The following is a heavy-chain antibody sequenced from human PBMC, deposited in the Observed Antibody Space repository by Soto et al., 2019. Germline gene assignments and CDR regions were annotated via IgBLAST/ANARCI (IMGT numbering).Heavy chain of an antibody. V-gene: IGHV4-31*03. CDR3: ARVTIAAAYKYGMDV. CDR1: GGSISSGGYY. CDR2: IYYSGST. D-gene: IGHD6-13*01. Sequence: SETLSLTCTVSGGSISSGGYYWSWIRQHPGKGLEWIGYIYYSGSTYHNPSLKSRVTISVDTSKNQFSLKLSSVTAADTAVYYCARVTIAAAYKYGMDVWGQGTTVTVSS. J-gene: IGHJ6*02.